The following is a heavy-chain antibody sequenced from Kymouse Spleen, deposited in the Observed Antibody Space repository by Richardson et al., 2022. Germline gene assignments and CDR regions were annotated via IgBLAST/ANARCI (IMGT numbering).Heavy chain of an antibody. CDR1: GGSFSGYY. Sequence: QVQLQQWGAGLLKPSETLSLTCAVYGGSFSGYYWSWIRQPPGKGLEWIGEINHSGSTNYNPSLKSRVTISVDTSKNQFSLKLSSVTAADTAVYYCARGRITMVRGVRDYYGMDVWGQGTTVTVSS. CDR2: INHSGST. D-gene: IGHD3-10*01. J-gene: IGHJ6*02. V-gene: IGHV4-34*01. CDR3: ARGRITMVRGVRDYYGMDV.